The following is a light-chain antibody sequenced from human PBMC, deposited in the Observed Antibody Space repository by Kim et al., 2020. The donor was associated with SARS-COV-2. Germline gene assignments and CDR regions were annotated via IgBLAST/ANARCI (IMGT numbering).Light chain of an antibody. CDR2: GAS. Sequence: EIVLTQSPGTLSLSPGERATLSCRASQSVSSSYLAWYQQKPGQAPRLLIYGASSRATGIPDRFSDSGSGTDFTLTISRLEPEDFAVYYCQQYGSSPWGTKFTFGPGTKVDIK. CDR3: QQYGSSPWGTKFT. CDR1: QSVSSSY. J-gene: IGKJ3*01. V-gene: IGKV3-20*01.